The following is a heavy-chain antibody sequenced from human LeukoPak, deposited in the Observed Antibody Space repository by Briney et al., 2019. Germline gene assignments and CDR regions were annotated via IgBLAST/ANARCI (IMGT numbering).Heavy chain of an antibody. CDR1: GHTFSNYY. CDR3: ARVGSAAATADY. D-gene: IGHD6-25*01. V-gene: IGHV1-46*01. Sequence: ASVKVSCKASGHTFSNYYMHWVRQVPGQGLEWMGIINPSGGSTSYAQKFQGRVTMTRDTATRTVYMELSSLRSDDTAVYFCARVGSAAATADYWGQGTLVTVSS. CDR2: INPSGGST. J-gene: IGHJ4*02.